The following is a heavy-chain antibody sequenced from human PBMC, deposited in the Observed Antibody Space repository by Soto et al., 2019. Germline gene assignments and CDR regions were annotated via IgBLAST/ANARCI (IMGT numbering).Heavy chain of an antibody. Sequence: PGESPKISCQGSGYSFTTYWIGWVRQMPGKGLEWMGIIYPADSDTRYSPSFQGQVTMSVDKSINTAYLQWSNLKASDTATYYCAKTSDYADSLFDYWGQGTQVTVSS. D-gene: IGHD4-17*01. J-gene: IGHJ4*02. V-gene: IGHV5-51*01. CDR3: AKTSDYADSLFDY. CDR1: GYSFTTYW. CDR2: IYPADSDT.